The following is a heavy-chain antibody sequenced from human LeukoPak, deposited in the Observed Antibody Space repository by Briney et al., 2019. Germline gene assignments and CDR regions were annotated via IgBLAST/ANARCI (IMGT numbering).Heavy chain of an antibody. CDR2: IYYSGST. Sequence: RSDPQTLLCSVSVDLKSLLYGMDTPDPPGRAVEWIGYIYYSGSTNYNPSLKSRVTISVDTSKNQFSLKLSSVTAADTAVYYCARRGYGDYWFDPWGQGTLVTVSS. J-gene: IGHJ5*02. D-gene: IGHD4-17*01. CDR1: VDLKSLL. V-gene: IGHV4-59*08. CDR3: ARRGYGDYWFDP.